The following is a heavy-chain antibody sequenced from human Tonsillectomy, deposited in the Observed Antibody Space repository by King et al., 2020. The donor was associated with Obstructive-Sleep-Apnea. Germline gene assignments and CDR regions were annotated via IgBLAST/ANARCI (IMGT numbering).Heavy chain of an antibody. V-gene: IGHV4-4*07. D-gene: IGHD2-21*02. CDR3: ARDGGRGCGGDCYYWFDP. CDR2: IYTSGST. CDR1: GGSISSYY. Sequence: VQLQESGPGLVKPSETLSLTCTVSGGSISSYYWSWIRQPAGKGLEWIGRIYTSGSTNYNPSLKSRVTMSVDTSKNQFSLKLSSVTAADTAVYYCARDGGRGCGGDCYYWFDPWGQGTLVTVSS. J-gene: IGHJ5*02.